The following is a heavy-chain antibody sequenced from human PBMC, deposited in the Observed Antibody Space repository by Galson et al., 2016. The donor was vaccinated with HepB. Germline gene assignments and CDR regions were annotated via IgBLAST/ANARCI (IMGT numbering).Heavy chain of an antibody. J-gene: IGHJ6*02. V-gene: IGHV6-1*01. CDR2: TSYRSKWYN. D-gene: IGHD3-10*01. CDR1: GDSVSSNNAA. CDR3: ARAWGRGRYYYSSGNLNLVGGLDV. Sequence: CAISGDSVSSNNAAWNWIRQSPSRGLEWLGRTSYRSKWYNDYAVSVKSRITVNPDTSKNQFSLHLNSVTPEDTAVYYCARAWGRGRYYYSSGNLNLVGGLDVWGQGTTVSVSS.